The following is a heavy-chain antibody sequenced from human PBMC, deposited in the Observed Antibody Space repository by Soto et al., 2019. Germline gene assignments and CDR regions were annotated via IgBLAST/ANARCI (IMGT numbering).Heavy chain of an antibody. Sequence: AQLVESGGALVQPGGSLRLSCAASGLVFKTYWVEWVRRAPGKGLGWVASIDQDGSATYYADTVKGQFTISRDNAADSAQLNMNSPKVGDTPIYYCAPPGSYNGGTCGQGTVVTVTS. D-gene: IGHD3-10*01. CDR2: IDQDGSAT. V-gene: IGHV3-7*01. CDR1: GLVFKTYW. CDR3: APPGSYNGGT. J-gene: IGHJ5*02.